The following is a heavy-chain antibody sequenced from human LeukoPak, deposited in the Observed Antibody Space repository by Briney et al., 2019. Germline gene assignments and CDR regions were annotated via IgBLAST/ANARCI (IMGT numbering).Heavy chain of an antibody. CDR2: IIPIFGTA. J-gene: IGHJ6*03. D-gene: IGHD3-9*01. CDR1: GGTFSSYA. V-gene: IGHV1-69*05. CDR3: ARELRYFDWPGYYMDV. Sequence: SVKLSCKASGGTFSSYAISWVRQPPGQGLEWMGRIIPIFGTANYAQKFQGRVTITTDESTSTAYMELSSLRSEDTAVYYCARELRYFDWPGYYMDVWGKGTTVTVSS.